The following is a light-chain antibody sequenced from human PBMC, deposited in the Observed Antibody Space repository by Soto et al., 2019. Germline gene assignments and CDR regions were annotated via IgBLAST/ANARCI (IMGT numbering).Light chain of an antibody. J-gene: IGKJ5*01. CDR2: EAS. V-gene: IGKV3-15*01. Sequence: EIVMTQSPATLSVSPGERATLSCRASQSITRNLAWYQQSPGQAPRLLIYEASTRASDIPSRFSGSGSGTDFTLTISRLEPEDFAVYYCQQYGSSPITVGQGTRLEIK. CDR1: QSITRN. CDR3: QQYGSSPIT.